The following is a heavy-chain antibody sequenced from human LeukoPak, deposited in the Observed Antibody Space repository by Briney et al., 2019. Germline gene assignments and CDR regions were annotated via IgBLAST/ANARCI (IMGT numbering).Heavy chain of an antibody. D-gene: IGHD1-26*01. CDR3: GRLRYSGTYLFFDY. Sequence: SETLSLTRSVSGGSISRSGYSWGWIRQPPGKGLEWIGTFHYGGSTDHNPSLKSRVTISVDMSKNQLSLRLSSVTAADTAVYYCGRLRYSGTYLFFDYWGQGALVTVSS. CDR2: FHYGGST. V-gene: IGHV4-39*01. J-gene: IGHJ4*02. CDR1: GGSISRSGYS.